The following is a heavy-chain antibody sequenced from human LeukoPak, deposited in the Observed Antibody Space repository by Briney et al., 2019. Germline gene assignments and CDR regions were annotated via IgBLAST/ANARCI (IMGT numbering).Heavy chain of an antibody. J-gene: IGHJ6*02. Sequence: SETLSLTCTVYGGSFRDYYWSWIRQPPGKGLDWIGEINHSGSLNYNPSLRSRLTISVDTSKNQFSLKLTSVTAADTAVYYCARVRSGYRPKYYYYGMDVWGQGTTVTVSS. V-gene: IGHV4-34*01. CDR3: ARVRSGYRPKYYYYGMDV. CDR2: INHSGSL. D-gene: IGHD3-3*01. CDR1: GGSFRDYY.